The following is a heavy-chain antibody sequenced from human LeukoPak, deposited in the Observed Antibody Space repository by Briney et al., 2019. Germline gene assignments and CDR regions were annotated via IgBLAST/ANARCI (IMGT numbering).Heavy chain of an antibody. J-gene: IGHJ4*02. V-gene: IGHV3-21*01. CDR3: ARAYYYDYVWGSYRLSDYFDY. Sequence: PGGSLRLSCAASGFTFSSYSMNWVRQAPGKGLEWVSSISSSSSYIYYADSVKGRFTISRDNAKNSLYLQMNSLRAEDTAVYYCARAYYYDYVWGSYRLSDYFDYWGQRTLVTVSS. D-gene: IGHD3-16*02. CDR1: GFTFSSYS. CDR2: ISSSSSYI.